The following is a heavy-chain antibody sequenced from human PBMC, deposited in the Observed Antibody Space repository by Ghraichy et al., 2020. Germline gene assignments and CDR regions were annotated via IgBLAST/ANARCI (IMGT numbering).Heavy chain of an antibody. J-gene: IGHJ3*02. CDR2: IYYSGST. CDR3: SGLLWPGEGGRGIFDI. Sequence: SETLSLTCTVSGGSISSSSYYWGWIRQPPGKGLEWIGSIYYSGSTYYNPSLKSRVTMSVDTSKNQFSLNLSSVTAADTAVYYWSGLLWPGEGGRGIFDIWGQGTMVTVSS. D-gene: IGHD3/OR15-3a*01. CDR1: GGSISSSSYY. V-gene: IGHV4-39*01.